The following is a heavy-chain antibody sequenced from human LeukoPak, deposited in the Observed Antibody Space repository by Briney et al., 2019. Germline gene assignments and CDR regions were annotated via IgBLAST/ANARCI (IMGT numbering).Heavy chain of an antibody. D-gene: IGHD3-10*01. CDR2: IYYSGST. CDR3: ARDPPYYYGSGSFDY. CDR1: GGSISSGDYY. Sequence: SQTLSLTCTVSGGSISSGDYYWSWIRQPPGKGLEWIGYIYYSGSTYYNPSLKSRVTISVDTSKNQFSLKLSSVTAADTAVYYCARDPPYYYGSGSFDYWGQGTLVTVSS. J-gene: IGHJ4*02. V-gene: IGHV4-30-4*01.